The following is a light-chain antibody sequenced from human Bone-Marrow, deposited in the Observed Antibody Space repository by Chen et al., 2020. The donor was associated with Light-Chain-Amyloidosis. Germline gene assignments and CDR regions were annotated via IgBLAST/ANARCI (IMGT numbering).Light chain of an antibody. V-gene: IGLV2-14*01. CDR2: EVT. Sequence: QSALTQPASVSGSPGQSITISCTGISSDVGGDNHVSWYQQHPDKAPKLMIYEVTNRPPWVPDRFSGSKSDNTASLTISGLQTEDEADYFCSSYTITNTLVFGSGNRVTVL. CDR3: SSYTITNTLV. CDR1: SSDVGGDNH. J-gene: IGLJ1*01.